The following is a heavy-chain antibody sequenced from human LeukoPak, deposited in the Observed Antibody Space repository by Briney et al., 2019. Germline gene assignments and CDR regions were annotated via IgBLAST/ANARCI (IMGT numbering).Heavy chain of an antibody. CDR2: ISGSGGST. D-gene: IGHD2-2*01. V-gene: IGHV3-23*01. Sequence: GGSLRLSCAASGFTFSSYAMSWVRQAPGKGLEWVSAISGSGGSTYYADSVKGRFTISRDNSKNTLYLQMNSLRAEDTAVYYCVKLDSSTSRFDPWGQGTLVTVSS. CDR1: GFTFSSYA. J-gene: IGHJ5*02. CDR3: VKLDSSTSRFDP.